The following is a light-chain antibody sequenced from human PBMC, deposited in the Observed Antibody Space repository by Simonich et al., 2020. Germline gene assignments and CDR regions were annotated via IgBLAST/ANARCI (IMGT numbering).Light chain of an antibody. CDR2: WAS. CDR1: QSVLYSSNNKNY. CDR3: QQYYSTPLT. Sequence: DIVMTQSPDSLAVSLGERATINCKSSQSVLYSSNNKNYVAWYQQKQGQPPKLLIYWASTRESGVPDRFSGSGSGTDFTLTISSLQAEDVAVYYCQQYYSTPLTFGQGTKVEIK. J-gene: IGKJ1*01. V-gene: IGKV4-1*01.